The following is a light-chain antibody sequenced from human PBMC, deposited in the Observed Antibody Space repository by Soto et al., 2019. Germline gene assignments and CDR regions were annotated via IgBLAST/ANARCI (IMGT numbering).Light chain of an antibody. CDR2: NNN. Sequence: QSVLTQPPSASGTPGQRVTISCSGSSSNIGSNPVHWNQQLPGTAPKLLIHNNNQRPSGVPDRFSGSKSGTSASLAISGLQFEDEADYYCASWDDSLSGVLFGGGTKLTVL. CDR1: SSNIGSNP. J-gene: IGLJ2*01. CDR3: ASWDDSLSGVL. V-gene: IGLV1-44*01.